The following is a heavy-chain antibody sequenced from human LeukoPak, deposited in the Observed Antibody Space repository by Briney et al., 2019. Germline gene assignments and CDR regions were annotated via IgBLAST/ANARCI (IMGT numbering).Heavy chain of an antibody. CDR1: GGSISSYY. CDR3: ARVRGYYDSSGYYYFDY. D-gene: IGHD3-22*01. Sequence: PSETLSLTCTVSGGSISSYYWSWIRQPPGKGLEWIGYIYYSGSTNYNPSLKSRVTISVDTSKNQFSLKLSSVAAADTAVYYCARVRGYYDSSGYYYFDYWGQGTLVTVSS. CDR2: IYYSGST. V-gene: IGHV4-59*01. J-gene: IGHJ4*02.